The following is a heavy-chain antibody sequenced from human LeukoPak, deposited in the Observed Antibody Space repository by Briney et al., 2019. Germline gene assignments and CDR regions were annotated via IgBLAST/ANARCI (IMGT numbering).Heavy chain of an antibody. CDR3: ARAGAYGDSGFDY. D-gene: IGHD4-17*01. CDR2: IYHSGST. V-gene: IGHV4-30-2*01. J-gene: IGHJ4*02. Sequence: SETLSLTCAVSGGSISSGGYSWSWIRQPPGKGLEWIGYIYHSGSTYYNPSLKSRVTISVDRSKNQFSLKLSSVTAADTAVYYWARAGAYGDSGFDYWGQGTLVTVSS. CDR1: GGSISSGGYS.